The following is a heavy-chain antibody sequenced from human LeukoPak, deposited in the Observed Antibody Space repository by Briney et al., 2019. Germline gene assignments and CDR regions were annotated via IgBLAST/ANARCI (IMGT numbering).Heavy chain of an antibody. CDR2: IYTSGST. CDR3: ARLPTGNWYFDL. D-gene: IGHD4-17*01. J-gene: IGHJ2*01. CDR1: GGSISSYY. Sequence: PSETLSLTCTVSGGSISSYYWSWIRQPAGKGLEWIGRIYTSGSTNYNPSLKNRVTMSVDTSKNQFSLRLNSVTAADTAVYYCARLPTGNWYFDLWGRGILVTVSS. V-gene: IGHV4-4*07.